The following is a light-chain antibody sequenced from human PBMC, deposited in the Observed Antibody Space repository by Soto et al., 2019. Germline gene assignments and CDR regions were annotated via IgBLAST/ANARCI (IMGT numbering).Light chain of an antibody. Sequence: QSVLTQPPSVSGAPGQRVTISCTGSSSNIGAGYDVHWYQQLPGTAPKLLIYGNSNRPSGVPDRFSGSKSGTSASLAITGLQAEDDADYYCQSYDSSLSGSNVFGTGTQLTVL. CDR2: GNS. CDR3: QSYDSSLSGSNV. J-gene: IGLJ7*01. CDR1: SSNIGAGYD. V-gene: IGLV1-40*01.